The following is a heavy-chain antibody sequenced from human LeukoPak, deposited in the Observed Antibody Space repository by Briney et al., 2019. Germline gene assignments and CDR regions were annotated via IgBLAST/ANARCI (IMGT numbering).Heavy chain of an antibody. CDR3: AREVTASSFDI. CDR2: ISGSGGGT. J-gene: IGHJ3*02. V-gene: IGHV3-23*01. Sequence: GGSLRLSCAASGFTFSSYAMSWVRQAPGKGLEWVSAISGSGGGTYYADSVKGRFTISRDNSKNTLYLQMNSLRAEGTAVYYCAREVTASSFDILGQGTMVTVSS. D-gene: IGHD2-21*02. CDR1: GFTFSSYA.